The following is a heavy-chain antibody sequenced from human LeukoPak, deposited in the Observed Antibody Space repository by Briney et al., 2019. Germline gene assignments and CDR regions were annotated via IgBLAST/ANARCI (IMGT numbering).Heavy chain of an antibody. CDR2: TYYRSKWYN. CDR3: ARDAGSGWSSFDY. CDR1: GDSVSSNSAA. Sequence: SQTLSLTCAISGDSVSSNSAAWNWIRQSPSRGLEWLGRTYYRSKWYNDYAVSMKSRITINPDTSRDQFSLQLNSVTPEDTAVYYCARDAGSGWSSFDYWGQGTLVTVSS. V-gene: IGHV6-1*01. D-gene: IGHD6-19*01. J-gene: IGHJ4*02.